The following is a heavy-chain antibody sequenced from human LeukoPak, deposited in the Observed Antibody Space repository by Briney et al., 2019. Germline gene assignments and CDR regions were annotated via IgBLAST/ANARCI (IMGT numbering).Heavy chain of an antibody. V-gene: IGHV4-39*01. CDR2: IYYSGST. J-gene: IGHJ6*02. D-gene: IGHD3-3*01. CDR1: GGSISSSSYY. CDR3: ARRDPITIFGVVPKGYGMDV. Sequence: SETLSLTCTVSGGSISSSSYYWGWIRQPPGKGLEWIGSIYYSGSTYYNPSLKSRVTISVDTSKNQFSLKLSSVTAADTAVYYCARRDPITIFGVVPKGYGMDVWGQGTTVTVSS.